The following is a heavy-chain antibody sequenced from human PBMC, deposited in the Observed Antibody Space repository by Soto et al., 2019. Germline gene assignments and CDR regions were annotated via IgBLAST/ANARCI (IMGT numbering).Heavy chain of an antibody. CDR3: AKGGGGWSFGLYYYYYMDV. CDR2: ISGSGGST. J-gene: IGHJ6*03. CDR1: GFTFSSYA. D-gene: IGHD3-10*01. V-gene: IGHV3-23*01. Sequence: GGSLRLSCAASGFTFSSYAMSWVRQAPGKGLEWVSAISGSGGSTYYADSVKGRFTISRDNSKNTPYLQMNSLRAEDTAVYYCAKGGGGWSFGLYYYYYMDVWGKGTTVTVSS.